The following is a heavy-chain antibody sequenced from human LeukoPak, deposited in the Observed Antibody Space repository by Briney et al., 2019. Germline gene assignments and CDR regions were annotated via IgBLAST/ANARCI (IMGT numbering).Heavy chain of an antibody. CDR1: GDSISSSTCN. CDR2: ISQSGNS. D-gene: IGHD3-22*01. Sequence: PSETLSLTCEVSGDSISSSTCNWSWIRQPPGKGLEWIVYISQSGNSYFTPSLKSRATISVDRSKNHFSLTLISVTAADTAVYYCARDQVDYDIPDHFDYWGKGTLVAVSS. V-gene: IGHV4-30-2*01. J-gene: IGHJ4*02. CDR3: ARDQVDYDIPDHFDY.